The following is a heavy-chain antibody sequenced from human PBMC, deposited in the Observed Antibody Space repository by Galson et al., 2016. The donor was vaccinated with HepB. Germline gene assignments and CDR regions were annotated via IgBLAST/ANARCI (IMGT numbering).Heavy chain of an antibody. D-gene: IGHD4-17*01. CDR2: ISSSSTYI. V-gene: IGHV3-21*01. CDR3: ARDLGDYRGMDV. Sequence: SLRLSCAASGFTFGNYWMHWVRQAPGKGLEWVSSISSSSTYIYYADSVRGRFTISSDNAKNSVYLQMNSLRAEDTAVYYCARDLGDYRGMDVWGQGTTVTVS. CDR1: GFTFGNYW. J-gene: IGHJ6*02.